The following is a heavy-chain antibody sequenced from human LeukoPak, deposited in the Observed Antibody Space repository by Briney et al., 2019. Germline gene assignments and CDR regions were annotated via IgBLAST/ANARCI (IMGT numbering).Heavy chain of an antibody. J-gene: IGHJ5*02. D-gene: IGHD2-2*01. Sequence: GRFTISRDNSKNTVYLLMNSLRAEDTAVYYCAKDLERSVGYTLSSTTCYGSWGQGTLVTVSS. V-gene: IGHV3-23*03. CDR3: AKDLERSVGYTLSSTTCYGS.